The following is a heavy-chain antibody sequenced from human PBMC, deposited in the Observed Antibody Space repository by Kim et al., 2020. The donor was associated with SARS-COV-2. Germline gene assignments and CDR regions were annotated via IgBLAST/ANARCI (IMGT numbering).Heavy chain of an antibody. Sequence: ASVKVSCKVSGYTLTELSMHWVRQAPGKGLEWMGGFDPEDGETIYAQKFQGRVTMTEDTSTDTAYMELSSLRSEDTAVYYCATAGITMIVPPGPPLFDYWGQGTLVTVSS. V-gene: IGHV1-24*01. CDR2: FDPEDGET. CDR1: GYTLTELS. D-gene: IGHD3-22*01. J-gene: IGHJ4*02. CDR3: ATAGITMIVPPGPPLFDY.